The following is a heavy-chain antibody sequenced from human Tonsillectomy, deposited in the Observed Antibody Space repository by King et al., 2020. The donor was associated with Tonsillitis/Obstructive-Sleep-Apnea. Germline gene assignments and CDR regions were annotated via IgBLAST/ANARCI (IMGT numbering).Heavy chain of an antibody. Sequence: QLVLSGGGLVKPGGSLRLSCAASGFTFSSYSMNWVRQAPGKGLEWVSSISSSSSYIYYADSVKGRFTISRDNAKNSLYLQMNSLRAEDTAVYYCARLGTGQDGGDAFDIWGQGTMVTVSS. CDR2: ISSSSSYI. D-gene: IGHD7-27*01. CDR3: ARLGTGQDGGDAFDI. J-gene: IGHJ3*02. CDR1: GFTFSSYS. V-gene: IGHV3-21*01.